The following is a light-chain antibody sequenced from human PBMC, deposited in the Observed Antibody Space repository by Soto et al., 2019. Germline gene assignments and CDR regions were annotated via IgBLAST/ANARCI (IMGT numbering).Light chain of an antibody. CDR2: GAS. CDR1: QSVSSNY. Sequence: EIVLTQSPDTLSLSPGEGATLSCRASQSVSSNYLAWYQQKPGQAPRLLIYGASTRATGIPDRFSGGGSGTDFTLTISRLEPEDFAVYYCQQYGSSSPTTFGQGTRLEI. CDR3: QQYGSSSPTT. J-gene: IGKJ5*01. V-gene: IGKV3-20*01.